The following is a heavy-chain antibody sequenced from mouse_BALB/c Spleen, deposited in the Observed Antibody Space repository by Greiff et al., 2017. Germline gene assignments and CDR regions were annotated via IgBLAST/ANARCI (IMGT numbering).Heavy chain of an antibody. D-gene: IGHD1-1*02. V-gene: IGHV5-4*02. CDR2: ISDGGSYT. CDR3: ARAGYGYFDD. Sequence: EVQRVESGGGLVKPGGSLKLSCAASGFTFSDYYMYWVRQTPEKRLEWVATISDGGSYTYYPDSVKGRFTISRDNAKNNLYLQMSSLKSEDTAMYYWARAGYGYFDDWGQGTTLTVSS. CDR1: GFTFSDYY. J-gene: IGHJ2*01.